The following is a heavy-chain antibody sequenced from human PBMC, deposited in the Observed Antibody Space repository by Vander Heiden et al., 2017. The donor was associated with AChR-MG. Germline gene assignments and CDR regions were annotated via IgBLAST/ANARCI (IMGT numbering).Heavy chain of an antibody. CDR1: GGTFSSYA. J-gene: IGHJ5*02. D-gene: IGHD3-3*01. CDR2: IIPIFGTA. V-gene: IGHV1-69*01. CDR3: AKQYYDFWSGYLTHANWFDP. Sequence: QVQLVQSGAEVKKPGSSVKVSCKASGGTFSSYAISWVRQAPGQGLEWMGGIIPIFGTANYAQKFQGRVTITADESTSTAYMELSSLRSEDTAVYYCAKQYYDFWSGYLTHANWFDPWGQGTLVTVSS.